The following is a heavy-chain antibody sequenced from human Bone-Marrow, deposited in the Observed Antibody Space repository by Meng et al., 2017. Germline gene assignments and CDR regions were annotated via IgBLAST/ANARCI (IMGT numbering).Heavy chain of an antibody. V-gene: IGHV3-74*01. CDR2: INSDGSST. CDR3: AKDSSKWFGILMNFFEH. CDR1: GFTFSSYS. Sequence: GESLKISCAASGFTFSSYSMNWVRQAPGKGLEWVSRINSDGSSTSYADSVKGRFTISRDNAKNTLYLQMNSLRAEDTAVYYCAKDSSKWFGILMNFFEHWGQGILVTVSS. J-gene: IGHJ4*02. D-gene: IGHD3-10*01.